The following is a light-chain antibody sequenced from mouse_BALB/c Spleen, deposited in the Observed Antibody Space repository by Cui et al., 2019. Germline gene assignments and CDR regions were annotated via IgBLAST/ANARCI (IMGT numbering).Light chain of an antibody. J-gene: IGKJ2*01. CDR2: ITT. CDR3: QQRSSFPQYT. V-gene: IGKV4-57*01. CDR1: SSVSD. Sequence: QIALTQSPAIMSASPGQTVTITCSASSSVSDMHWLQQKPGTSPKLLIDITTNLTCGVHARFSGSESGTSYSLTISRMEGEDTATYYCQQRSSFPQYTFGGGTKLEIK.